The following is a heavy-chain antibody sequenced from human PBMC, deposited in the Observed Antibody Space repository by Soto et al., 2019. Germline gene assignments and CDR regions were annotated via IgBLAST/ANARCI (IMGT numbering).Heavy chain of an antibody. V-gene: IGHV1-18*01. J-gene: IGHJ4*02. D-gene: IGHD2-8*01. CDR3: ARENGYFDY. CDR1: GYTFRNFG. Sequence: ASVKVSCKASGYTFRNFGISWVRQAPGQGLEWMGWISAYNANANYAQKFQGRLTMTADTSTSTAYMELRSLRSDDTAVYYCARENGYFDYWSQGTLVTVSS. CDR2: ISAYNANA.